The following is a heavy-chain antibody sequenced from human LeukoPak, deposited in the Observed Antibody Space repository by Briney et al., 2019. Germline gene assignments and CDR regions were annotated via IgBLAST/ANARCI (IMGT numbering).Heavy chain of an antibody. Sequence: GGSLRLSCAASGFAFDDYAMHWVRQGRGKGLEWVSGIRGSGGSTYYADSVKGRFTISRDNSKNTLYLQMNSLRAEDTAVYYCARTQRRLDYWGQGTLVTVSS. D-gene: IGHD1-14*01. J-gene: IGHJ4*02. V-gene: IGHV3-23*01. CDR3: ARTQRRLDY. CDR2: IRGSGGST. CDR1: GFAFDDYA.